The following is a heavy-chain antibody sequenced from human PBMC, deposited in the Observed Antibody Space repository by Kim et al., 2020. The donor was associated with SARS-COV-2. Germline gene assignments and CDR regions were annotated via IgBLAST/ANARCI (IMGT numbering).Heavy chain of an antibody. CDR3: ARDPSSSGWRDAFDI. J-gene: IGHJ3*02. Sequence: GGSLRLSCAASGFTFSSYAMHWVRQAPGKGLEWVAVISYDGSNKYYADSVKGRFTISRDNSKNTLYLQMNSLRAEDTAVYYCARDPSSSGWRDAFDIWGQGTMVTVSS. CDR1: GFTFSSYA. D-gene: IGHD6-19*01. CDR2: ISYDGSNK. V-gene: IGHV3-30*04.